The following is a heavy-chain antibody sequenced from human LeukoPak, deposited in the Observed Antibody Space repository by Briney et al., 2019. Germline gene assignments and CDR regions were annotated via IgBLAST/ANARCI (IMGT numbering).Heavy chain of an antibody. CDR1: GFAFSAYG. J-gene: IGHJ4*02. CDR3: AKQRLTNLDANFDY. CDR2: IQNDESRT. Sequence: PGGSLRLSCAASGFAFSAYGMHWVRQAPGKGLEWVAYIQNDESRTHYTDSVKGRFTISRDISKRTLYLQMNRLRPEDTAVYYCAKQRLTNLDANFDYWGQGNLVTVSS. D-gene: IGHD1-1*01. V-gene: IGHV3-30*02.